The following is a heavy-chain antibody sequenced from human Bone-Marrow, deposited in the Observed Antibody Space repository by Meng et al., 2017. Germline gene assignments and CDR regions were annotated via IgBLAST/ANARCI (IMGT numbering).Heavy chain of an antibody. Sequence: GKSLKISCAASGFTFSSYWMSWVRQAPGKGLEWVANIKQDGSEKYYVDSVKGRFTISRDNAKNSLYLQMNSLRAEDTAVYYCARDFDILTGSNGFFDLWGRGTLVTVSS. D-gene: IGHD3-9*01. CDR2: IKQDGSEK. CDR1: GFTFSSYW. J-gene: IGHJ2*01. V-gene: IGHV3-7*01. CDR3: ARDFDILTGSNGFFDL.